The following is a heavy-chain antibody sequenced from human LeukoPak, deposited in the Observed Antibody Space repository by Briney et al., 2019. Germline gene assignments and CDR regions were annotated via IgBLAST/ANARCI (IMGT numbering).Heavy chain of an antibody. CDR1: GFTFSNYW. V-gene: IGHV3-7*04. CDR3: TRVGYCASTGCYTGVAPFDY. J-gene: IGHJ4*02. Sequence: GGSLRLPCAVSGFTFSNYWMSWVRQAPGKGLEWAANIKQDGSEKYYVDSVKDRFTISRDNAQNSLYLQMNTLRAEDTAVYYCTRVGYCASTGCYTGVAPFDYWGQGTLVTVSS. CDR2: IKQDGSEK. D-gene: IGHD2-2*02.